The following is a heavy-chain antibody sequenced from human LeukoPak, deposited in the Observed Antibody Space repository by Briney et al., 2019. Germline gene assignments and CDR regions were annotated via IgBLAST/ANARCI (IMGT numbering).Heavy chain of an antibody. V-gene: IGHV3-11*01. J-gene: IGHJ4*02. CDR3: AKEIGIAAAGTSFDY. CDR1: GFTFSDHY. D-gene: IGHD6-13*01. Sequence: GGSLRLSCAASGFTFSDHYMSWIRQAPGKGLEWVSYISNSGTTIYYADSVKGRFTISRDNAKNSLYLQMNSLRAEDTAVYYCAKEIGIAAAGTSFDYWGQGTLVTVSS. CDR2: ISNSGTTI.